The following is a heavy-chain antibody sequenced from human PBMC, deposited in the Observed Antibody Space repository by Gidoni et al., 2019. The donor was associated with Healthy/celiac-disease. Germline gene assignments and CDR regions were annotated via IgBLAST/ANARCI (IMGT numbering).Heavy chain of an antibody. V-gene: IGHV3-30-3*01. CDR1: AFTFSSYA. CDR3: ARGDGDLDAFDI. D-gene: IGHD7-27*01. J-gene: IGHJ3*02. Sequence: QVQLVESGGGVVKPGRSLRLPCSASAFTFSSYAMHWVRQAPGKGREWVAVISYDGSNKYYADSVKGRFTISRDNSKNTLYLQMNSLRAEDTAVYYCARGDGDLDAFDIWGQGTMVTVSS. CDR2: ISYDGSNK.